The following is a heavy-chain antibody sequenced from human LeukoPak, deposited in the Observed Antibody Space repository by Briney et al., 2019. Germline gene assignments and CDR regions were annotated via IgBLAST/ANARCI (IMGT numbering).Heavy chain of an antibody. CDR2: ISSSSSYI. CDR3: ARLSWYYDFWSGYPY. D-gene: IGHD3-3*01. J-gene: IGHJ4*02. CDR1: GFTFSSYS. V-gene: IGHV3-21*01. Sequence: GGSLRLSCAASGFTFSSYSMNWVRQAPGKGLEWVLSISSSSSYIYYADSVKGRFTISRDDAKNSLYLQMNSLRAEDTAVYYCARLSWYYDFWSGYPYWGQGTLVTVSS.